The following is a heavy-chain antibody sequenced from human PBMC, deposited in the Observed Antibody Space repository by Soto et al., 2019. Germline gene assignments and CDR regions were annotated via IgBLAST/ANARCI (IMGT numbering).Heavy chain of an antibody. D-gene: IGHD6-13*01. V-gene: IGHV4-59*01. CDR3: AREYSPAFSSSLNHYYSYYGRDV. CDR2: IYYSGST. CDR1: GGSISSYY. J-gene: IGHJ6*04. Sequence: SETLSLTCTVSGGSISSYYWSWIRQPPGKGLEWIGYIYYSGSTNYNPSLKSRVTISVDTSKNQFSLKLSSVTAADTAVYYCAREYSPAFSSSLNHYYSYYGRDVGGKGTTATVPS.